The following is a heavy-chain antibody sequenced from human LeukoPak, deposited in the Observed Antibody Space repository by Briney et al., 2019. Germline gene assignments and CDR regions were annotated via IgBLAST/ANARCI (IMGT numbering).Heavy chain of an antibody. Sequence: GGSLRLSCAASGFTVSSNYMSWVRRAPGKGLERVSVIYSGGSTYYADSVKGRFTISRDNSKNTLYLQMNSLRAEDTAVYYCARAFTYSSSWPPFDYWGQGTLVTVSS. CDR3: ARAFTYSSSWPPFDY. CDR1: GFTVSSNY. D-gene: IGHD6-13*01. J-gene: IGHJ4*02. CDR2: IYSGGST. V-gene: IGHV3-66*01.